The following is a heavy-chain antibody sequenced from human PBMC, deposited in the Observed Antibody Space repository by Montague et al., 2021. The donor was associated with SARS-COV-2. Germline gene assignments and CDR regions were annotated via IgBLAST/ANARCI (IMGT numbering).Heavy chain of an antibody. CDR1: GFTFSTYG. J-gene: IGHJ4*02. CDR2: ISHDGSKK. CDR3: VKGDVSPGDH. Sequence: SLRLSCAASGFTFSTYGMHLFRQAPGKGLEWAAVISHDGSKKYYAESVKGRLTISRDNSKNTLSLQMNSLRAEDTAVYYCVKGDVSPGDHWGQGTQVTVSS. V-gene: IGHV3-30*18.